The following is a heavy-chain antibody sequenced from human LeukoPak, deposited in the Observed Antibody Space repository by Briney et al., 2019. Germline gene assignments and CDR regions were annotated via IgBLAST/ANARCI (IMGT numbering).Heavy chain of an antibody. CDR2: ISWNSGSI. V-gene: IGHV3-9*01. D-gene: IGHD6-19*01. CDR1: GFTFDDYA. Sequence: GRSLRLSCAASGFTFDDYAMHWVRQAPGKGLEWVSGISWNSGSIGYADSVKGRFTISRDNAKNSLYLQMNSLRAEDTALYYCAKDITSGWPSAFGDWGQGTLVTVSS. J-gene: IGHJ4*02. CDR3: AKDITSGWPSAFGD.